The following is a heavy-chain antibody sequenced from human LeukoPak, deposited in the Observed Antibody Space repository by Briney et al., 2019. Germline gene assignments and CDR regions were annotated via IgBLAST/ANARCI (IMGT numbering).Heavy chain of an antibody. CDR1: GYTFTNYY. CDR3: ARDLAWGSGYDLDY. J-gene: IGHJ4*01. V-gene: IGHV1-46*01. D-gene: IGHD5-12*01. Sequence: ASVKVSCKASGYTFTNYYIHWVRQAPGQGLECMGIINPSGGSTSYAQKFQGRLTLTRDTSISTAYMELTRLRFDDTAMYYCARDLAWGSGYDLDYWGLGALVIVSS. CDR2: INPSGGST.